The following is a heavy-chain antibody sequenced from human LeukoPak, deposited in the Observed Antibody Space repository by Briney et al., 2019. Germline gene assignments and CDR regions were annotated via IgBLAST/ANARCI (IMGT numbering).Heavy chain of an antibody. J-gene: IGHJ5*02. CDR1: GFTVSSNY. CDR2: IYSGGST. V-gene: IGHV3-53*01. Sequence: GGSLRLSCAASGFTVSSNYMSWVRQAPGKGLEWVSVIYSGGSTYYADSVKGRFTISRDNSKNTMFLQMNSLRADDTAVYHCAQDWRSIQFNHWGQGTLVTVSS. CDR3: AQDWRSIQFNH. D-gene: IGHD5-24*01.